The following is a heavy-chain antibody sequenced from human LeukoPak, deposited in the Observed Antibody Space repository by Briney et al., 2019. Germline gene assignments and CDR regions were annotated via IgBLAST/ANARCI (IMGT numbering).Heavy chain of an antibody. CDR2: FDPEDGET. J-gene: IGHJ4*02. Sequence: ASVKVSCKVSGYTLTELSMHWVRQAPGKGLEWMGGFDPEDGETIYAQKFQGRVTMTRNTSISTAYMELSSLRSEDTAVYYCARGDTTDWGQGTLVTVSS. V-gene: IGHV1-24*01. D-gene: IGHD4-17*01. CDR3: ARGDTTD. CDR1: GYTLTELS.